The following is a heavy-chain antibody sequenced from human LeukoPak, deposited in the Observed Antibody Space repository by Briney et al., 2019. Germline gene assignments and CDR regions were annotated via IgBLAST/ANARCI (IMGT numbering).Heavy chain of an antibody. CDR2: ISGSGAST. CDR1: GFAFSTYA. J-gene: IGHJ4*02. V-gene: IGHV3-23*01. Sequence: GGSLRLSGAASGFAFSTYAMSWVRQAPGKGLEWVSAISGSGASTYYADSVKGRFTISRDNSKNTLYLQMNSLRVEDTAVYYCAKDDGRYFFDFWGQGTLVTVSS. CDR3: AKDDGRYFFDF.